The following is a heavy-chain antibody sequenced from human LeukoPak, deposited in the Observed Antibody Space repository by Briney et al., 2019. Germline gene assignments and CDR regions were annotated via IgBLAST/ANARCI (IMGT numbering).Heavy chain of an antibody. CDR3: ARLADIVVVPAASFDY. D-gene: IGHD2-2*01. CDR2: IYYSGST. J-gene: IGHJ4*02. V-gene: IGHV4-39*01. Sequence: SETLSLTCTVSGGSISSSSYYWGWIRQPPGKRLEWIGSIYYSGSTYYNPSLKSRVTISVDTSKNQFSLKLSSVTAADTAVYYCARLADIVVVPAASFDYWGQGTLVTVSS. CDR1: GGSISSSSYY.